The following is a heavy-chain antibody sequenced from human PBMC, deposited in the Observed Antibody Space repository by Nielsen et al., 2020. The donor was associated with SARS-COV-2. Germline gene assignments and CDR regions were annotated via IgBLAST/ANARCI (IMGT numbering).Heavy chain of an antibody. V-gene: IGHV3-23*01. CDR2: ISGSGGST. D-gene: IGHD3-16*02. Sequence: GGSLRLSCAASGFTFSSYAMSWFRQAPGKGLEWVSAISGSGGSTYYADSVKGRFTIFRDNSKNTLYLQMNSLRAEDTAVYYCAKLGSDHALRLTYYFDYWGQGTLVTVSS. J-gene: IGHJ4*02. CDR3: AKLGSDHALRLTYYFDY. CDR1: GFTFSSYA.